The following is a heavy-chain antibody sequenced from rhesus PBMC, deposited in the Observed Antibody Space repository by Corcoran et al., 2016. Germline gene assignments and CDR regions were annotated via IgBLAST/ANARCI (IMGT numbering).Heavy chain of an antibody. V-gene: IGHV4-127*01. CDR3: ARDLQDSSGYFDY. J-gene: IGHJ4*01. D-gene: IGHD2-15*01. Sequence: QVQLQESGPGLVKPSETLSLTCAVSGYSISSGYCWSWIRPPPGQGLEWIGYFGGSRGNTYYNSSLKSRVTISKDTSKNQFFLSLSSVTAADTAVYYCARDLQDSSGYFDYWGQGVPVTVSS. CDR2: FGGSRGNT. CDR1: GYSISSGYC.